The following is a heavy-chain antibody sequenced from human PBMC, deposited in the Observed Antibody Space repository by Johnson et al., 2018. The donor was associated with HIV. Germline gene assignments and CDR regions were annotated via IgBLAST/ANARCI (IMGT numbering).Heavy chain of an antibody. CDR2: ITTAGDT. CDR1: GFTFSTYD. CDR3: ARDDDYRRVRAVDF. J-gene: IGHJ3*01. V-gene: IGHV3-13*01. Sequence: MLLVESGGGVVRPGGSLRLSCAASGFTFSTYDMHWVRQVTGKGLEWVSGITTAGDTYYPDSVKGRFTISRDNSKNTLYLQMNSLRAEDTAVYYCARDDDYRRVRAVDFWGQGTTVTVSS. D-gene: IGHD4-11*01.